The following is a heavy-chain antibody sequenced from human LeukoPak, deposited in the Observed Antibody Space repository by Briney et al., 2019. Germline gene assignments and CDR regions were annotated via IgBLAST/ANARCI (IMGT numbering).Heavy chain of an antibody. J-gene: IGHJ6*03. Sequence: GGSLRLSCAASGFTFSDYAMHWVRQAPGKGLEWVAAISDDGSNKYYADSVKGRFTISRDNSKNTLYLQMNSLRAEYTVVYYFARGQGDRYYYYYMDVWGNGTTVIVSS. CDR1: GFTFSDYA. D-gene: IGHD3-16*01. CDR3: ARGQGDRYYYYYMDV. CDR2: ISDDGSNK. V-gene: IGHV3-30*01.